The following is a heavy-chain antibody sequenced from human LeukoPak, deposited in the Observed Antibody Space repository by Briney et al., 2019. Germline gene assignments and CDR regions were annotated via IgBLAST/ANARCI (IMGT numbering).Heavy chain of an antibody. CDR2: IYTSGST. CDR1: GGFINSYY. V-gene: IGHV4-4*07. CDR3: AREVAGTYYYYYMDV. Sequence: TSETLSLTCTVSGGFINSYYWSWIRQPAGKGLEWIGRIYTSGSTNYNPSLKSRVTMSVDTSKNQFSLKLSSVTAADTAVYYCAREVAGTYYYYYMDVWGKGTTVTVSS. J-gene: IGHJ6*03. D-gene: IGHD6-19*01.